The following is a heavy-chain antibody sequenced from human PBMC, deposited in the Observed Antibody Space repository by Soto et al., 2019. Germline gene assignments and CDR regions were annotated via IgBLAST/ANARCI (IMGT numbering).Heavy chain of an antibody. J-gene: IGHJ4*02. CDR1: GDTLTELS. CDR3: ATERLGFCDSDNCYRHYFDS. Sequence: ASVKVSCKVSGDTLTELSIHWVRQAPGKGLEWMGRFDPEDDEIVYAQKFQGRVTMTEDTSTDTSYMEVTSLTSEDTAVYYCATERLGFCDSDNCYRHYFDSCGQRTLVTVSS. V-gene: IGHV1-24*01. D-gene: IGHD2-21*02. CDR2: FDPEDDEI.